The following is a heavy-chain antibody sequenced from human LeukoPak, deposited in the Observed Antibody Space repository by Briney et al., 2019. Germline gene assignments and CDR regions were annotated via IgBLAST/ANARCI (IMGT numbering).Heavy chain of an antibody. CDR2: INHSGST. Sequence: GSLRLSCAASGFTFSSYEMNWVRQPPGKGLEWIGEINHSGSTNYNPSLKSRVTISVDTSKNQFSLKLSSVTAADTAVYYCASFRGYSGYDFFYFDYWGQGTLVTVSS. J-gene: IGHJ4*02. CDR1: GFTFSSYE. D-gene: IGHD5-12*01. V-gene: IGHV4-34*01. CDR3: ASFRGYSGYDFFYFDY.